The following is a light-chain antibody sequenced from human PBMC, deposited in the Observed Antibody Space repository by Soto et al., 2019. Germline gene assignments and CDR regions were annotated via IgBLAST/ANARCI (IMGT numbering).Light chain of an antibody. Sequence: QSALTQPPSASGSLGQSVTISCTGTSSDVGGYNNVSWHQQHPDKAPKVMIYEVTKRPPGVPDRFSGSKSGNTASLTVSGLQAEDEADYYCSSFAGGGNPVLLGGGTKLTVL. CDR3: SSFAGGGNPVL. J-gene: IGLJ2*01. V-gene: IGLV2-8*01. CDR1: SSDVGGYNN. CDR2: EVT.